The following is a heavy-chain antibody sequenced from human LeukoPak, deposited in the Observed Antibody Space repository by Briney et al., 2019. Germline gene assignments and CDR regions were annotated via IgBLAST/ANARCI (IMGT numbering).Heavy chain of an antibody. CDR3: ARGGEEDYYYYGMDV. Sequence: PSQTLSLTCTVSGGSISSGGYYWSWLRQHPGKGLEWIGYNYCSGSTYYNPSLKSRVTISVDTSKNQFSLKLSSVTAADTAMYYCARGGEEDYYYYGMDVWGQGTTVTVSS. CDR2: NYCSGST. V-gene: IGHV4-31*03. J-gene: IGHJ6*02. CDR1: GGSISSGGYY. D-gene: IGHD3-10*01.